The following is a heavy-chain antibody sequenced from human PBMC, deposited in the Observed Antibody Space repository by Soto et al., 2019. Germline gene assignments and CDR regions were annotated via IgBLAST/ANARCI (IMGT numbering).Heavy chain of an antibody. CDR2: IYHSGST. V-gene: IGHV4-38-2*01. CDR3: ARGPRIAARHGFDP. J-gene: IGHJ5*02. CDR1: GYSISSGYY. D-gene: IGHD6-6*01. Sequence: SETLSLTCAFSGYSISSGYYWGWIRQPPGKGLEWIGSIYHSGSTYYNPSLKSRVTISVDTSKNQFSLKLSSVTAADTAVYYCARGPRIAARHGFDPWGQVTLVPVXS.